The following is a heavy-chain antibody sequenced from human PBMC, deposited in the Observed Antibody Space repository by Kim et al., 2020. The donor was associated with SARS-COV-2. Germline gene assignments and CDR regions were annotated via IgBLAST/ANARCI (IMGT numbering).Heavy chain of an antibody. V-gene: IGHV1-24*01. CDR2: FDPEDGET. CDR3: AIAPPITGTTNWFDP. Sequence: ASVKVSCKVSGYTLTELSMHWVRQAPGKGLEWMGGFDPEDGETIYAQKFQGRVTMTEDTSTDTAYMELSSLRSEDTAVYYCAIAPPITGTTNWFDPWGQGTLVTVSS. CDR1: GYTLTELS. J-gene: IGHJ5*02. D-gene: IGHD1-7*01.